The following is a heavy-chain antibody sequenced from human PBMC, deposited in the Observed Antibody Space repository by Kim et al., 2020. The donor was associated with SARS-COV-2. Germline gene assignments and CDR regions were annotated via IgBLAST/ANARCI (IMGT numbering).Heavy chain of an antibody. D-gene: IGHD2-2*01. CDR2: IYYSGST. J-gene: IGHJ4*02. CDR1: GGSISSGGYY. CDR3: ARVYCRSTSCHIDY. V-gene: IGHV4-31*01. Sequence: SETLSLTCTVSGGSISSGGYYWSWIRQHPGKGLEWIGHIYYSGSTYYNPSLKSLFTISVDTSKNQFSLKLSSVTAADTAVYYCARVYCRSTSCHIDYWGQGTLVTVSS.